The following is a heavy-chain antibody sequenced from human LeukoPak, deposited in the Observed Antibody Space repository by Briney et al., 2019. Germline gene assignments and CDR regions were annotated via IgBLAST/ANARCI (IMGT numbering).Heavy chain of an antibody. CDR2: INTGSSII. J-gene: IGHJ4*02. Sequence: GASLILSCAASGFTFSSYSMNWVRQAQGKGLEWVSYINTGSSIIYYAESVKGRFTISRDNAKHLLYLQMNSLRDEDTAVYYCARDLSGHDWASYYFDYCGQGTLVTVSS. V-gene: IGHV3-48*02. CDR3: ARDLSGHDWASYYFDY. D-gene: IGHD5-12*01. CDR1: GFTFSSYS.